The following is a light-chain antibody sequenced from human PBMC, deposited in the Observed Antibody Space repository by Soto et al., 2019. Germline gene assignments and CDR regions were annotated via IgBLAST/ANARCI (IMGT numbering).Light chain of an antibody. J-gene: IGKJ1*01. CDR1: QSVGDW. V-gene: IGKV1-5*03. Sequence: DIQMTQSPSTLSAFIGDRVTISCRASQSVGDWLAWYQQKPGKAPKLLIYQASVLETGVPPRFSGSGSGTDFTLTITSLQPDDFATYYCQQYTNYPWTFGQGTKVVIK. CDR3: QQYTNYPWT. CDR2: QAS.